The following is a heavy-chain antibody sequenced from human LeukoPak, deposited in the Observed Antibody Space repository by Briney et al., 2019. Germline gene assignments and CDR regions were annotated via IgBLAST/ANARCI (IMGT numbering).Heavy chain of an antibody. CDR1: GFLFSDLH. CDR2: ITSGGGFK. J-gene: IGHJ4*02. Sequence: PVGSLRPSCVCAGFLFSDLHMSWIHQAPGKGLEWISYITSGGGFKYYADSVKGRFSISRDGSKNSVFLQMNSLRVEDTAVYYCARVRPGSSGSYYRTSWGQGTLVTVSS. D-gene: IGHD3-22*01. CDR3: ARVRPGSSGSYYRTS. V-gene: IGHV3-11*04.